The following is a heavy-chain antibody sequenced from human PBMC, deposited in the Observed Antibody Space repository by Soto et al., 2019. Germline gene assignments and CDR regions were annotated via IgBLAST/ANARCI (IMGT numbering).Heavy chain of an antibody. D-gene: IGHD2-15*01. V-gene: IGHV1-69*12. Sequence: QVQLVQSGAELKKPGPSVKASCKASEAAFRVNPLSWLGQAPGRGLEGRGGIMPIFRAPANAQKFQGRVTITADEFTRTAYMEMNSLRSEDTAVYYCASWLKGPDIGNYYYGMDVWGQGTTVTVS. CDR3: ASWLKGPDIGNYYYGMDV. J-gene: IGHJ6*02. CDR1: EAAFRVNP. CDR2: IMPIFRAP.